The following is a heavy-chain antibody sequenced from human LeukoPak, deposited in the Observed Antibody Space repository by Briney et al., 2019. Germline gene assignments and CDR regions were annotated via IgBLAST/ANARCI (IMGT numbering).Heavy chain of an antibody. CDR2: IYYSGST. CDR3: ARDYYDSSGYHRPLWYFDY. CDR1: GVSISTSRYY. Sequence: PSETLSLTCTVSGVSISTSRYYWGRIRQPPGKGLEWIGNIYYSGSTYYNPSLKSRVTISVDTSKNQFSLKLTSVTAADTAVYYCARDYYDSSGYHRPLWYFDYWGQGTLVTVSS. D-gene: IGHD3-22*01. V-gene: IGHV4-39*07. J-gene: IGHJ4*02.